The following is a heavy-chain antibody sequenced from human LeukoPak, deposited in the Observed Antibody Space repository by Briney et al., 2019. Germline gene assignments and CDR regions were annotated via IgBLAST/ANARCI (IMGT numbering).Heavy chain of an antibody. CDR1: GGTFISYA. V-gene: IGHV1-69*13. CDR3: ARTIHPWDYDFWSGFDY. J-gene: IGHJ4*02. Sequence: GASVKVSCKASGGTFISYAISWVRQAPGQGLEWMGGIIPIFGTANYAQKFQGRVTITADESTSTAYMELSSLRSEDTAVYYCARTIHPWDYDFWSGFDYWGQGTLVTVSS. CDR2: IIPIFGTA. D-gene: IGHD3-3*01.